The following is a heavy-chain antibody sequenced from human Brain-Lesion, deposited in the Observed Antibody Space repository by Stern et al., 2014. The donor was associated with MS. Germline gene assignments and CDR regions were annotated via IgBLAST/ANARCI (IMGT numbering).Heavy chain of an antibody. Sequence: VQLVESGPGLVKPSQTLSLTCTVSGGSISSGSDYWSWIRQPVGKGLEWIGRIHPSGSAFYTPSLKSRVTISTDTSMNQSSLELNSATAADTAIYYCASGYRIFDYWGQGILVTVSS. V-gene: IGHV4-61*02. J-gene: IGHJ4*02. CDR2: IHPSGSA. CDR3: ASGYRIFDY. CDR1: GGSISSGSDY. D-gene: IGHD5-18*01.